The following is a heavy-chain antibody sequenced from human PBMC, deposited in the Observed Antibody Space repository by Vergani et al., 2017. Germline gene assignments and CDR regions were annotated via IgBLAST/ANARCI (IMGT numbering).Heavy chain of an antibody. V-gene: IGHV1-24*01. CDR2: FDPEDGKS. Sequence: QVQRVQSGAEVREPGASVKVSCQVSGYSLTELSLHWVRQAPGKGLEWMGGFDPEDGKSIYAQNFQGIVTMTEDASTAKGYMELSSLRSEDTAIYYCTVAGGAPLLLDTWGQGTLVTVSS. D-gene: IGHD3-16*01. CDR1: GYSLTELS. CDR3: TVAGGAPLLLDT. J-gene: IGHJ5*02.